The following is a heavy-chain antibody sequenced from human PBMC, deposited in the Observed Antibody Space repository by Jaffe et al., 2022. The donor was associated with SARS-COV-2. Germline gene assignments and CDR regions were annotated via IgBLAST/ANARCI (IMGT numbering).Heavy chain of an antibody. J-gene: IGHJ6*02. CDR3: ARVVIFGVVLFGGGMDV. V-gene: IGHV3-66*02. D-gene: IGHD3-3*01. Sequence: EVQLVESGGGLVQPGGSLRLSCAASAFTVSSNYMSWVRQAPGKGLEWVSVIYSGGSTYYADSVKGRFTISRDNSKNTLYLQMNSLRAEDTAVYYCARVVIFGVVLFGGGMDVWGQGTTVTVSS. CDR2: IYSGGST. CDR1: AFTVSSNY.